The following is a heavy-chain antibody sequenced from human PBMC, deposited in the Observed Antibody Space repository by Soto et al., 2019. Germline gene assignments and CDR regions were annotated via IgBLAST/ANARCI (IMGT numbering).Heavy chain of an antibody. J-gene: IGHJ4*02. D-gene: IGHD3-10*01. V-gene: IGHV6-1*01. CDR2: TYYRSKWFN. Sequence: SQTLSLTCAISGASVSSNSAAWNWIRQSPSRGLEWLGRTYYRSKWFNDHAISGKSRIALNPDTSKNHFSLQLNSVTPDDTAVYYRGRTVRGHGFKYFDFWGQGTLVTVSS. CDR1: GASVSSNSAA. CDR3: GRTVRGHGFKYFDF.